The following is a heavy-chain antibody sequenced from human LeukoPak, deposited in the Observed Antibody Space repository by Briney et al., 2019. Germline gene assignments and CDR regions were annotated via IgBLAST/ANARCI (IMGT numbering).Heavy chain of an antibody. Sequence: GASVKVSCKASGGTFSSYAISWVRQAPGQGLEWMGRIIPILGIANYAQKFQGRVTITADKSTSTAYMELSGLRSEDTAVYYRARLVGDADGVPDYYGMDVWGQGTTVTVSS. D-gene: IGHD1-26*01. CDR2: IIPILGIA. J-gene: IGHJ6*02. CDR3: ARLVGDADGVPDYYGMDV. V-gene: IGHV1-69*04. CDR1: GGTFSSYA.